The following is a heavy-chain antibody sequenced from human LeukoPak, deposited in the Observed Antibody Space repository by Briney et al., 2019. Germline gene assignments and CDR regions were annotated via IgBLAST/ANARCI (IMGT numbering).Heavy chain of an antibody. Sequence: GGSLRLSCAASGFTYSSYAMSWVRHAPGKGLELVSAISGSGGSTYYADSVKGRFTISRDNSKNTLYLQMNSLRAEDTAVYYCAKGPYSSGWYFDYWGQGTLVTVSS. V-gene: IGHV3-23*01. CDR2: ISGSGGST. D-gene: IGHD6-19*01. CDR1: GFTYSSYA. CDR3: AKGPYSSGWYFDY. J-gene: IGHJ4*02.